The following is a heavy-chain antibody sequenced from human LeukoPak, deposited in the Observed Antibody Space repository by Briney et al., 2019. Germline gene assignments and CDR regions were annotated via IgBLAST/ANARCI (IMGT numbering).Heavy chain of an antibody. V-gene: IGHV4-30-4*01. Sequence: SETLSLTCTVSGVSISSGDYYWSWIRQPPGKGLEWIGYIYYSGSTYYNPSLKSRVTISVDTSKNQFSLKLSSVTAADTAVYYCARGVLLWFGEPPRWFDPWGQGTLVTVSS. J-gene: IGHJ5*02. CDR3: ARGVLLWFGEPPRWFDP. D-gene: IGHD3-10*01. CDR2: IYYSGST. CDR1: GVSISSGDYY.